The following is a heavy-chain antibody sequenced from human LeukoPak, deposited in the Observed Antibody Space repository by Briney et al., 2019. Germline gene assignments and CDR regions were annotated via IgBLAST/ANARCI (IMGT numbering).Heavy chain of an antibody. CDR1: GFTVSSNY. V-gene: IGHV3-53*01. CDR2: IFSGGST. Sequence: GGSLRLSCAASGFTVSSNYMSWVRQAPGKGLEWFSVIFSGGSTYYADFVKGRCTISRDNSKNTLYLQMNNLRAEDTAVYFCARGFSSRWYGYFDYWGQGTLVTVSS. J-gene: IGHJ4*02. D-gene: IGHD6-13*01. CDR3: ARGFSSRWYGYFDY.